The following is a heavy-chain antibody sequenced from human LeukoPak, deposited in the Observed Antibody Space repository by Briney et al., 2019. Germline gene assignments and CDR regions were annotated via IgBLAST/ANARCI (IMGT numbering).Heavy chain of an antibody. CDR2: INHSGST. J-gene: IGHJ5*02. CDR1: GGSFSGYY. Sequence: SSETLYLTCAVYGGSFSGYYWSWIRQPPGKGLEWIGEINHSGSTNYNPSLKSRVTISVDTSKNQFSLKLSSVTAADTAVYYCARVKARSRNWFDPWGQGTLVTVSS. V-gene: IGHV4-34*01. D-gene: IGHD1-26*01. CDR3: ARVKARSRNWFDP.